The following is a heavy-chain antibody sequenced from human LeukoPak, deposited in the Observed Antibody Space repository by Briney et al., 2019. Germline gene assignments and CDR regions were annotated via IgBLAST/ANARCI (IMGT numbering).Heavy chain of an antibody. CDR1: GFTFYMYD. V-gene: IGHV3-23*01. J-gene: IGHJ5*01. CDR3: AKDRPNFHENSGHYYRRDGDS. D-gene: IGHD3-22*01. Sequence: GGSLRLPCNAWGFTFYMYDMLWLRQAPGKGLEWVARMYGTAGCTLYGDSVKGRFTISRDNSKNVLYLRMNSLTAEDTAIYYCAKDRPNFHENSGHYYRRDGDSWGQGTLVTVSS. CDR2: MYGTAGCT.